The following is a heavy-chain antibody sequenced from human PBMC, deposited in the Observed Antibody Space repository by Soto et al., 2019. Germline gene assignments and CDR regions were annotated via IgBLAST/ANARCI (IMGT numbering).Heavy chain of an antibody. CDR2: IYPGDSDT. J-gene: IGHJ4*02. Sequence: PGESLKISCKGSGYSFTSYWIGWVRQTPGKGPERMGIIYPGDSDTRYSPSFQGQVTISADKSITTTYLQWSSLKASDTAIYYCARLFDTSGWYDYWGQGTLVTVSS. CDR1: GYSFTSYW. CDR3: ARLFDTSGWYDY. V-gene: IGHV5-51*01. D-gene: IGHD6-19*01.